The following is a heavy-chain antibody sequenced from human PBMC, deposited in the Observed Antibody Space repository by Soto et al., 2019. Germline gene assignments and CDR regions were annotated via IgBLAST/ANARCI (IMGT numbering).Heavy chain of an antibody. CDR3: ARQVVTAIDYYYYGMDV. Sequence: PGESLKISCKGSGYSFTSYWIGWVRQMPGKGLEWMGIIYPGDSDTRYSPSFQGQVTISADKSISTAYLQWSSLKASDTAMYYCARQVVTAIDYYYYGMDVWGQGTKVTVSS. CDR1: GYSFTSYW. V-gene: IGHV5-51*01. CDR2: IYPGDSDT. D-gene: IGHD2-21*02. J-gene: IGHJ6*02.